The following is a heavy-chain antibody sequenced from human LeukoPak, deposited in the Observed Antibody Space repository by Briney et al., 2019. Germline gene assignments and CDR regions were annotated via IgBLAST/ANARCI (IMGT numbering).Heavy chain of an antibody. CDR2: IKQDGSEK. CDR3: ARDCSGGSCYYHTFDY. J-gene: IGHJ4*02. Sequence: GGSLRLSCAASGFTFSSYWMSWVRQAPGKGLEWVANIKQDGSEKYYVDSVKGRFTISRDNAKNSLYLQMNSLRAEDTAVYYCARDCSGGSCYYHTFDYWGQGTLVTVSS. D-gene: IGHD2-15*01. V-gene: IGHV3-7*01. CDR1: GFTFSSYW.